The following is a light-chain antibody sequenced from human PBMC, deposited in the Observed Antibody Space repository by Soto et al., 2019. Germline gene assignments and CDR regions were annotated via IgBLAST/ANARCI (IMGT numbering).Light chain of an antibody. CDR3: TSYTTDTALV. Sequence: QSALTQPASVSGSPGQSITISCTGTNSDIGTYNFVSWYQRPPGKAPKLLIYEVTNRPSGVSSRFSGSKSGSTASLTISGLQAEDEGHYYCTSYTTDTALVFGTGTKLTVL. J-gene: IGLJ1*01. CDR1: NSDIGTYNF. CDR2: EVT. V-gene: IGLV2-14*01.